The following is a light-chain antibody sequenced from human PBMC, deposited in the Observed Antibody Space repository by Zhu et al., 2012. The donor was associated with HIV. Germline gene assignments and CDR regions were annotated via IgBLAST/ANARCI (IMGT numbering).Light chain of an antibody. CDR3: QKYDTARA. CDR2: GAS. CDR1: QDISKY. V-gene: IGKV1-27*01. J-gene: IGKJ1*01. Sequence: DTQMTQSPSSLSASVGDRVTITCRASQDISKYLAWYQQKPGKVPKLLIYGASTLQSGVSSRFSGSGSGTHFTLTISALLPEDVATYYCQKYDTARAFGQGTKGGN.